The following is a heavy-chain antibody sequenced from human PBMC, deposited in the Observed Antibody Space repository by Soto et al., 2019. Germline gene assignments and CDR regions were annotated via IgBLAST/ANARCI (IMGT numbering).Heavy chain of an antibody. Sequence: SETLSLTCTVSGGSISSSSYYWGWIRQPPGKGLEWIGSIYYSGSTYYNPSLKSRVTISVDTSKNQFSLKLSSVTAADTAVYYCATELVVVIFFAYWGPGTLVTVSS. D-gene: IGHD3-22*01. V-gene: IGHV4-39*02. CDR1: GGSISSSSYY. J-gene: IGHJ4*02. CDR3: ATELVVVIFFAY. CDR2: IYYSGST.